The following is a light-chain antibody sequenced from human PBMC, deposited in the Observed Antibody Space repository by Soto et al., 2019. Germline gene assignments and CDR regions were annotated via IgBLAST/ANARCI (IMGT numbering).Light chain of an antibody. Sequence: DIQMTQSPSSLSASVGERVTITCRASQSISSYLNWYQQKPGKAPQLLIYAASSLQSGVPSRFSGSGSGTDFTLTSSSLQPEDVATYYCQQSYSTPQTFGQGTKLEIK. CDR2: AAS. CDR1: QSISSY. CDR3: QQSYSTPQT. J-gene: IGKJ2*01. V-gene: IGKV1-39*01.